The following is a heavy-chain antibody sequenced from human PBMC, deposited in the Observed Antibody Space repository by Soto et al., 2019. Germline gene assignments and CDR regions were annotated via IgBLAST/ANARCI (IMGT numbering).Heavy chain of an antibody. V-gene: IGHV1-2*04. J-gene: IGHJ6*02. Sequence: GASVKVSCKASGYTFTGYYMHWVRQAPGQGLEWMGWINPNSGGTNYAQKFQGWVTMTRDTSISTAYMELSRLRSDDTAVYYCARDGRGRDDFWSGYYFYYGMDVWGQGTTVTVSS. CDR1: GYTFTGYY. CDR2: INPNSGGT. CDR3: ARDGRGRDDFWSGYYFYYGMDV. D-gene: IGHD3-3*01.